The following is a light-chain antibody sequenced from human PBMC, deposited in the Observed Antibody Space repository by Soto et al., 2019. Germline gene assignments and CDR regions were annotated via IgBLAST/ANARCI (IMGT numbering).Light chain of an antibody. Sequence: DIQMTQSPSSVSASVGDRVTITCRASQDITAWLAWYQQKPGKAPKLLILAVSSLQNGVPSRFRGIGSGTEFTLTISSLQPEDFATYYCQQTNNFPPWTFGQGTKVEIK. CDR1: QDITAW. V-gene: IGKV1-12*01. CDR2: AVS. CDR3: QQTNNFPPWT. J-gene: IGKJ1*01.